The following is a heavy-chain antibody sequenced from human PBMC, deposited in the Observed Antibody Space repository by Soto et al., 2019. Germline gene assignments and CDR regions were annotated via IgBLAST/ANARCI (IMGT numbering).Heavy chain of an antibody. Sequence: QVQLVQSGAEVKKPGSSVKVSCKASGGTFSSYTISWVRQAPGQGLEWMGRIIPILGIANYAQKFQGRVTITAHQSTRPAYMELSSLRAEDTAAYYCARVLLSRLAAGDRAVHVWGTGTTVTVSS. CDR3: ARVLLSRLAAGDRAVHV. CDR1: GGTFSSYT. V-gene: IGHV1-69*02. CDR2: IIPILGIA. D-gene: IGHD2-21*02. J-gene: IGHJ6*04.